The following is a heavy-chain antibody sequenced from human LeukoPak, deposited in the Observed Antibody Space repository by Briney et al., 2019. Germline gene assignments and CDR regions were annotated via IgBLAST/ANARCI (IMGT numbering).Heavy chain of an antibody. Sequence: PGGSLRLSCAASGFTVSSNYMSWVRQAPGKGLEWVSVIYSGGSTYYADSVKGRFTISRDNSKNTLCLQMNSLRAEDTAVYYCARAHRGDAFDIWGQGTMVTVSS. J-gene: IGHJ3*02. D-gene: IGHD1-14*01. CDR2: IYSGGST. CDR1: GFTVSSNY. V-gene: IGHV3-53*01. CDR3: ARAHRGDAFDI.